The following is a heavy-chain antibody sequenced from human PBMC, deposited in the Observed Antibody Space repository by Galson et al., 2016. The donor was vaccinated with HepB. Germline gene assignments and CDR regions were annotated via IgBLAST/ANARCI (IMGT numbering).Heavy chain of an antibody. J-gene: IGHJ4*02. Sequence: SLRLSCAASGFTFSTYEMTWVRQAPGKGLEWVANIKQDGSEKYYVDSVKGRFTISRDNAKNSLYLQINSLSAEDTAVYYCARDRGGTYSNCFDYWGQGTMVTVSS. D-gene: IGHD1-26*01. V-gene: IGHV3-7*03. CDR2: IKQDGSEK. CDR3: ARDRGGTYSNCFDY. CDR1: GFTFSTYE.